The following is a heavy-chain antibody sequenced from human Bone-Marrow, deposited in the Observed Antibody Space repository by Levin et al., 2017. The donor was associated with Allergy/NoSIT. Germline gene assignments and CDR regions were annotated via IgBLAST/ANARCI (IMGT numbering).Heavy chain of an antibody. J-gene: IGHJ4*02. Sequence: PGGSLRLSCAASGFTVSSNYMSWVRQAPGKGPEWVSVIYSGGSTYYADSVKGRFTISRDNSKNTLYLQMNSLRAEETAVYYWARGWFGELLSHWGQGTLVTVSS. CDR1: GFTVSSNY. CDR2: IYSGGST. CDR3: ARGWFGELLSH. D-gene: IGHD3-10*01. V-gene: IGHV3-53*03.